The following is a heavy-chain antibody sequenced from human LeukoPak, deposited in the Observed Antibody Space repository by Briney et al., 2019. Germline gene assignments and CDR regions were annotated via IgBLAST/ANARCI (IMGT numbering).Heavy chain of an antibody. J-gene: IGHJ5*02. V-gene: IGHV3-30*02. Sequence: PGGSLRLSCAASGFTFSSYGMHWVRQAPGKGLEWVAFIRYDGSNKYYADSVKGRFTISRDNSKNTLYLQMNSLRAEDTAVYYCAKDIGYNWNDENNWFDPWGQGTLVTVSS. D-gene: IGHD1-1*01. CDR1: GFTFSSYG. CDR3: AKDIGYNWNDENNWFDP. CDR2: IRYDGSNK.